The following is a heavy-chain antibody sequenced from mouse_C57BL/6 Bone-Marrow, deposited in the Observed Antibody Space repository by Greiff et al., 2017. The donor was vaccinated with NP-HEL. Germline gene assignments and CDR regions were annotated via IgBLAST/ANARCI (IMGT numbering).Heavy chain of an antibody. J-gene: IGHJ4*01. V-gene: IGHV5-17*01. CDR3: ARPLLREAMDY. D-gene: IGHD1-1*01. CDR2: ISSGSSTI. CDR1: GFTFSDYG. Sequence: EVQLVESGGGLVKPGGSLKLSCAASGFTFSDYGMHWVRQAPEKGLEWVAYISSGSSTIYYADTVKGRFTISRDNAKNTLFLQMTSLGSEDTAMYYCARPLLREAMDYWGQGTSVTVSS.